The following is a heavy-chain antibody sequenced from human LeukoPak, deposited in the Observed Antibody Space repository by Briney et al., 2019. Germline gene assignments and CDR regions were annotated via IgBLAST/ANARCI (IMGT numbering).Heavy chain of an antibody. J-gene: IGHJ4*02. CDR3: ARARGAGYCSSTSCSMFFDY. V-gene: IGHV3-53*04. CDR2: IYSGGST. D-gene: IGHD2-2*01. CDR1: GFTVSSNY. Sequence: GGSLRLSCAASGFTVSSNYMSWVRQAPGKGLEWVSVIYSGGSTYYADSVKGRFTISRHNSKNTLYLQMNSLRAEDTAVYYCARARGAGYCSSTSCSMFFDYWGQGTLVTVSS.